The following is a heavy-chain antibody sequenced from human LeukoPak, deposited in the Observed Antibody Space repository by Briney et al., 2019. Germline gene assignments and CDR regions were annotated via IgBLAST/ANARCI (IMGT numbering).Heavy chain of an antibody. CDR1: GYSISSGYY. V-gene: IGHV4-38-2*01. Sequence: PSETLSLTCXVSGYSISSGYYWGWIRQPPGKGLEWIGSIYHSGSTYYNPSLKSRVTISVDTSKNQFSLKLSSVTAADTAVYYCARRIVLMVYARDNWFDPWGQGTLVTVSS. CDR2: IYHSGST. CDR3: ARRIVLMVYARDNWFDP. J-gene: IGHJ5*02. D-gene: IGHD2-8*01.